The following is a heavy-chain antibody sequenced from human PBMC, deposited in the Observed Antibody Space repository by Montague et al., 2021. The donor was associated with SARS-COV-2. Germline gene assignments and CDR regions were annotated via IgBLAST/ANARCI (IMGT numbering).Heavy chain of an antibody. CDR1: GFSLNTSGMC. Sequence: PALVKPAQTLTLTCTFSGFSLNTSGMCVSWIRQPPGKALEWLALIDWDEDQYYSTSLKTRLTISKDTSKKQVVLTMTNMDPIDTATYYCARSYGDYWDSYFDYWGQGTLVTVSS. CDR2: IDWDEDQ. CDR3: ARSYGDYWDSYFDY. J-gene: IGHJ4*02. V-gene: IGHV2-70*01. D-gene: IGHD4-17*01.